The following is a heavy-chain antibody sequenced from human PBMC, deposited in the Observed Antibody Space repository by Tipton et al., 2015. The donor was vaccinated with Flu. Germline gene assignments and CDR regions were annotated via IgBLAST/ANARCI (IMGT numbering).Heavy chain of an antibody. V-gene: IGHV4-59*11. CDR3: ARQFCSSVTCYGDDAFDV. D-gene: IGHD2-2*01. CDR1: GGPIRSHY. Sequence: LRLSCSVSGGPIRSHYWSWIRQPPGKGLEWIGYISHSGTTSYNPFPKSRLTLSLDTSKNQFSLGLSSVTAADTALYFCARQFCSSVTCYGDDAFDVWGQGTKVIVSS. CDR2: ISHSGTT. J-gene: IGHJ3*01.